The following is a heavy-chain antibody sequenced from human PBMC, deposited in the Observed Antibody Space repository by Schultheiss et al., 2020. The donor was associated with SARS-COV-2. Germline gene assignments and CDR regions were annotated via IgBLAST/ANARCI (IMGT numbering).Heavy chain of an antibody. V-gene: IGHV3-23*01. J-gene: IGHJ3*02. Sequence: GGSLRLSCAASGYIFSSYSVSWVRQAPGKGLEWVSIITGSGDDTLYADSVKGRFTISRDNSKNTLYLQVNSLIGEDTAVYYCAKSAPGVLRFLEWSRDAFDIWGQGTMVTVSS. CDR3: AKSAPGVLRFLEWSRDAFDI. CDR1: GYIFSSYS. CDR2: ITGSGDDT. D-gene: IGHD3-3*01.